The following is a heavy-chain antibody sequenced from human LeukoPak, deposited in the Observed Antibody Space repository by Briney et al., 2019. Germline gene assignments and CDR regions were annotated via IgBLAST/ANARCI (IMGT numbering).Heavy chain of an antibody. D-gene: IGHD2-21*02. CDR3: AAEGPYCGGDCLAFDI. J-gene: IGHJ3*02. V-gene: IGHV1-58*01. Sequence: SVKVSCKASGFTFTSSAVQWVRQARGQRLEWIGWIVVGSGKTNYAQKFQERVTITRDMSTSTAYMELSSLRSEDTAVYYCAAEGPYCGGDCLAFDIWGQGTMVTVSS. CDR2: IVVGSGKT. CDR1: GFTFTSSA.